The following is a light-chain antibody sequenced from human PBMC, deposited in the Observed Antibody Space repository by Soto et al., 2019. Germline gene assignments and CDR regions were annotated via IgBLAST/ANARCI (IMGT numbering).Light chain of an antibody. Sequence: DIQLTQSPSFVSASVGDRVTITCRGIQGISTYLAWYQQTPGKAPKLLIYVASTLQSGVPSRFSGSGSGTEFTLTISSLQPEDVATYFCQQLNSYPLTFGAGTKVEI. CDR1: QGISTY. CDR2: VAS. CDR3: QQLNSYPLT. V-gene: IGKV1-9*01. J-gene: IGKJ4*01.